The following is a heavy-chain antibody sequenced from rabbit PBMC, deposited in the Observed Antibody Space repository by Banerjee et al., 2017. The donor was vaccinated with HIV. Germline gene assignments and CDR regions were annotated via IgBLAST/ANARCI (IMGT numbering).Heavy chain of an antibody. CDR1: GFSFNNKYV. V-gene: IGHV1S45*01. J-gene: IGHJ5*01. D-gene: IGHD6-1*01. CDR2: MNAGTSGST. CDR3: ARDWGAYAGHGYAPGWLDL. Sequence: QEQLEESGGGLVQPEGSLTLTCTASGFSFNNKYVMCWVRQAPGKGLEWIGCMNAGTSGSTYDASCAKGRFTISKTSSTTLTLQMTSLTASDTATYFCARDWGAYAGHGYAPGWLDLCGPGTLFTAS.